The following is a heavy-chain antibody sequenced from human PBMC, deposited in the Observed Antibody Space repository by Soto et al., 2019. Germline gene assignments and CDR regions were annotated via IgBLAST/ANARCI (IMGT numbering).Heavy chain of an antibody. V-gene: IGHV4-31*03. J-gene: IGHJ6*02. CDR1: GGSIINSGYY. CDR3: ARDRGGENYYYGMDV. D-gene: IGHD3-16*01. Sequence: QVQLQQSGPGLVKASQTLSLTCTVSGGSIINSGYYWNWIRQHPGKGLEWVGYIYYSGETSYNPSLKSRRTISVDTSKNRFSLHLSSVTAADTAVYYCARDRGGENYYYGMDVWGQGTTVTVSS. CDR2: IYYSGET.